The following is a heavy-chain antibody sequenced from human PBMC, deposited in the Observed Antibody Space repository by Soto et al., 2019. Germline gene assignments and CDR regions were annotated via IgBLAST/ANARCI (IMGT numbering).Heavy chain of an antibody. V-gene: IGHV1-24*01. Sequence: GASVKVSCKVSGYTLTELSMHWVRQAPGEGLEWMGGFDPEDGETIYAQKFQGRVTMTEDTSTDTAYMELSSLRSEDTAVYYCAAGILTGYSIGWGYYYYGMDVWGQGTTVTVSS. CDR1: GYTLTELS. CDR2: FDPEDGET. J-gene: IGHJ6*02. CDR3: AAGILTGYSIGWGYYYYGMDV. D-gene: IGHD3-9*01.